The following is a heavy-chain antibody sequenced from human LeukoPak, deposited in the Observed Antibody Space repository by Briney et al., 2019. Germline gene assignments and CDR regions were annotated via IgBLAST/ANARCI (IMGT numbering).Heavy chain of an antibody. CDR1: GFTFSSYW. V-gene: IGHV3-74*01. CDR3: ASRISDYGDYGEVF. Sequence: GGSLRLSCAASGFTFSSYWMHWVRQAPGKGLVWVSLINSDGSSTNYADSVKGRFTLSRENAENTLYLRMNSLRAEDTAVYYCASRISDYGDYGEVFWGQGTLVTVSS. J-gene: IGHJ4*02. CDR2: INSDGSST. D-gene: IGHD4-17*01.